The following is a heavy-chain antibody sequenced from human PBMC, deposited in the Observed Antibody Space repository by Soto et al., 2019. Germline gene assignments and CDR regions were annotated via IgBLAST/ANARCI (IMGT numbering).Heavy chain of an antibody. Sequence: KPSETLSLTCTVSGGSIYKGDYVWSWIRQAPGKGLEWIGSLYDTGTSYKNSSLKSRLTISGDTSRNQFSLKLTSLTAADTATYYCAGSFNLLRGVYGYFDPWGQGTQVTVSS. CDR2: LYDTGTS. V-gene: IGHV4-30-4*01. CDR3: AGSFNLLRGVYGYFDP. CDR1: GGSIYKGDYV. D-gene: IGHD3-10*01. J-gene: IGHJ5*02.